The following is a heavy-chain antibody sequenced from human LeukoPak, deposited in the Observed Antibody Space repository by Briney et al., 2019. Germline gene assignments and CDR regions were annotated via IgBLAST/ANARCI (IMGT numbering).Heavy chain of an antibody. Sequence: TSETLSLTCAVYGGSFSGYYWSWIRQPPGKGLEWIGEINHSGSTNYNPSLKSRVTISVDTSKNQFSLKLSSVTAADTAVYYCARVGAFDYWGQGTLVTASS. J-gene: IGHJ4*02. D-gene: IGHD4/OR15-4a*01. V-gene: IGHV4-34*01. CDR3: ARVGAFDY. CDR1: GGSFSGYY. CDR2: INHSGST.